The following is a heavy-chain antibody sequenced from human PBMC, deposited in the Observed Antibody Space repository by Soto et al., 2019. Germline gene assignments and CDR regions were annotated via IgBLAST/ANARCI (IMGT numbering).Heavy chain of an antibody. J-gene: IGHJ4*02. CDR1: GGSFSGYY. V-gene: IGHV4-34*01. Sequence: SETLSLTCAVYGGSFSGYYWSWIRQPPGKGLEWIGEINHSGSTNYNPSLKSRVTISVDTSKNQFSLKLSSVTAADTAVYYCAGQRVYCSSTSCPPTPRYFDYWGQGTLVTVSS. CDR3: AGQRVYCSSTSCPPTPRYFDY. D-gene: IGHD2-2*01. CDR2: INHSGST.